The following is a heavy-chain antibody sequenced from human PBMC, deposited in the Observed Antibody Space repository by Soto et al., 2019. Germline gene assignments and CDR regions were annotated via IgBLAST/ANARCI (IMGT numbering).Heavy chain of an antibody. J-gene: IGHJ6*02. CDR1: GGTFSSYT. D-gene: IGHD3-9*01. V-gene: IGHV1-69*02. CDR2: IIPILGIA. Sequence: SVKVSCKASGGTFSSYTISWVRQAPGQGLEWMGRIIPILGIANYAQKFQGRVTITADKSTSTAYMELSSLRAEDTAVYYCAFLPYFDILTGYYTHLIDYGMDVWGQGTTVTVSS. CDR3: AFLPYFDILTGYYTHLIDYGMDV.